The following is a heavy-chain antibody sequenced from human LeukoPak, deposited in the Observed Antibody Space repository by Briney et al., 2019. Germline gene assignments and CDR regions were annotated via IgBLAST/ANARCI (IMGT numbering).Heavy chain of an antibody. V-gene: IGHV3-23*01. D-gene: IGHD4-17*01. CDR2: ISGSGSIT. Sequence: GGSLRLSCAASGFTFSSYAMSWVRQAPGKGLEWVSTISGSGSITYYADSVRGRFTISRDNSRNTLYLQMNSLRADGTAVYYCARAGNYYGDYDFWGQGTLVTVSS. CDR1: GFTFSSYA. CDR3: ARAGNYYGDYDF. J-gene: IGHJ4*02.